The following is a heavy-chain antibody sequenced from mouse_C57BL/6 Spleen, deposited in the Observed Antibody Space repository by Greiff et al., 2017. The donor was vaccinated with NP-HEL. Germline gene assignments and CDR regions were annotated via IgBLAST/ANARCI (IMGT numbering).Heavy chain of an antibody. D-gene: IGHD1-1*02. CDR1: GFTFSDYG. J-gene: IGHJ3*01. CDR3: ARGGSPLFAY. V-gene: IGHV5-17*01. Sequence: DVQLVESGGGLVKPGGSLKLSCAASGFTFSDYGMHWVRQAPEKGLEWVAYISSGSSAIYSADTVKGRFTISRDNAKITLFLQMTSLGSEDTAMYYCARGGSPLFAYWGQGTLVTVSA. CDR2: ISSGSSAI.